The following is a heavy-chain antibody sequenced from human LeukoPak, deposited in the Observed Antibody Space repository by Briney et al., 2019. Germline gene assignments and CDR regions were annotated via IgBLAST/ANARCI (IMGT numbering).Heavy chain of an antibody. V-gene: IGHV1-2*02. J-gene: IGHJ4*02. D-gene: IGHD6-13*01. Sequence: ASVKVSCKASGYSFTGYNVEWVRQAPGQGLEWIGWINPNSGGTDYAQKFQGRVTMTRDASISTAYMELSSLRSDDTAVYYCAKSRIAAVAYVIDDWGEGTLVTVST. CDR2: INPNSGGT. CDR1: GYSFTGYN. CDR3: AKSRIAAVAYVIDD.